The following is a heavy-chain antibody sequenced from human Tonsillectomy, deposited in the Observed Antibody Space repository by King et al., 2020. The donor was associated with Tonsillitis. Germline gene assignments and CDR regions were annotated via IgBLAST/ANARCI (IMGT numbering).Heavy chain of an antibody. J-gene: IGHJ4*02. CDR3: ARVVPVASTRWDYFDY. D-gene: IGHD6-19*01. V-gene: IGHV1-2*02. Sequence: VQLVESGAEVKKPGASVKVSCTSSGDTFIGQYMHWVRQAPGQGLEWMGWINTLSGGINYAQKFQGRVTMTRDTSISTAYMDLRSLRSDDTAVYYCARVVPVASTRWDYFDYWGQGTLVTVSS. CDR1: GDTFIGQY. CDR2: INTLSGGI.